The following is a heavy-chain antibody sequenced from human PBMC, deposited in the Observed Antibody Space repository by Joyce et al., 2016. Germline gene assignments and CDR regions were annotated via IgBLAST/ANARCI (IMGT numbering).Heavy chain of an antibody. CDR2: VSGSGGST. V-gene: IGHV3-23*01. CDR1: GFTFSSYV. Sequence: EVKLLESGGGLVQPGGSLRLSCAASGFTFSSYVMSWVRQAPGKGLEWVAAVSGSGGSTYYADSVKGRFTISRNNSNSALFLQMNRLGAEDTALYHCAKDGRWGEFDYWGQGAPVTVSS. D-gene: IGHD3-10*01. J-gene: IGHJ4*02. CDR3: AKDGRWGEFDY.